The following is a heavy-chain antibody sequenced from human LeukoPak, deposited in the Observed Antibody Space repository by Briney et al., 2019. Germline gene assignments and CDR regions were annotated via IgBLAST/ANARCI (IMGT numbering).Heavy chain of an antibody. V-gene: IGHV5-51*01. D-gene: IGHD3-22*01. CDR2: IYPGDSDT. CDR3: ARHIDHYYDSSGYYWFDY. Sequence: GESLKISCKGSGYSFTSYWIGWVRQMPGKGLEWMGIIYPGDSDTRYSPSFQGQVTISADKSISTAYLQWSSLKAPDTAMYYCARHIDHYYDSSGYYWFDYWGQGTLVTVSS. CDR1: GYSFTSYW. J-gene: IGHJ4*02.